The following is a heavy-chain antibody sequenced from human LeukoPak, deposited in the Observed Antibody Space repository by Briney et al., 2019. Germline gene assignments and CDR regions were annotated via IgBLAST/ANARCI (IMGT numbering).Heavy chain of an antibody. CDR2: ISYDGSNK. J-gene: IGHJ6*04. CDR3: ARAPAATPDYYYYGMDV. Sequence: PGGSLRLSCAASGFTFSSYAMHWVRQAPGKGLEWVAVISYDGSNKYYADSVKGRFTISRDNSKNTLYLQMNSLRAEDTAVYYCARAPAATPDYYYYGMDVWGKGTTVPVPS. V-gene: IGHV3-30-3*01. D-gene: IGHD2-2*01. CDR1: GFTFSSYA.